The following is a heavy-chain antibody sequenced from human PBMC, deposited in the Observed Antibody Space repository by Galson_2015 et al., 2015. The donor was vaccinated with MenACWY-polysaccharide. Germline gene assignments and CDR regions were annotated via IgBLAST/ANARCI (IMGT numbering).Heavy chain of an antibody. D-gene: IGHD6-13*01. CDR2: ISGGGTT. J-gene: IGHJ5*02. CDR3: ATGSSWYTWFDP. Sequence: SLRLSCAASGFTVSNYGMAWVRQAPGKGLDWVSAISGGGTTYYAASVKGRFTISRDNSTNTLYLQMNSLRVEDTAVYYCATGSSWYTWFDPLGQGTLVTVSS. V-gene: IGHV3-23*01. CDR1: GFTVSNYG.